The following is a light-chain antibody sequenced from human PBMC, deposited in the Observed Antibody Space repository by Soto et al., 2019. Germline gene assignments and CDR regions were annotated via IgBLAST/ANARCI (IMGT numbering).Light chain of an antibody. CDR1: QPVGRN. Sequence: EMVMTQSPATLSVSPGERVTLSCRASQPVGRNFAWYRQRPGQSLTLLIYGASTRATDIPPRFSGSGSGTNCTLTISSLQSEDFAVYYCQQYINWPYTFGQGTKLEI. CDR2: GAS. V-gene: IGKV3-15*01. J-gene: IGKJ2*01. CDR3: QQYINWPYT.